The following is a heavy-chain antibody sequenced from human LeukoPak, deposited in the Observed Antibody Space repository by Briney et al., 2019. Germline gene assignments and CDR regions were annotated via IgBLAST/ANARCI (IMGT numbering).Heavy chain of an antibody. CDR3: ANLRHSFGWYYYGMDV. J-gene: IGHJ6*02. V-gene: IGHV1-69*13. Sequence: ASVKVSCKASGGTFSSYAISWVRQAPGQGLGWMGGIIPIFGTANYAQKFQGRVTITADESTSTAYMELSSLRSEDTAVYYCANLRHSFGWYYYGMDVWGQGTMVTVSS. CDR1: GGTFSSYA. CDR2: IIPIFGTA. D-gene: IGHD5-18*01.